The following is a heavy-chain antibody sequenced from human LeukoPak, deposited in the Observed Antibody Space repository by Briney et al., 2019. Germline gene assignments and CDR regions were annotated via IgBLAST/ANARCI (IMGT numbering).Heavy chain of an antibody. CDR2: IRYDGSNK. D-gene: IGHD1-1*01. Sequence: GGSLRLSCAASGFTSSSYGMHWVRQAPGKGLEWVAFIRYDGSNKYYADSVKGRFTISRDNSKNTLYLQMNSLRAEDTAVYYCAKSPTNYYYMDVWGKGTTVTVSS. V-gene: IGHV3-30*02. CDR3: AKSPTNYYYMDV. CDR1: GFTSSSYG. J-gene: IGHJ6*03.